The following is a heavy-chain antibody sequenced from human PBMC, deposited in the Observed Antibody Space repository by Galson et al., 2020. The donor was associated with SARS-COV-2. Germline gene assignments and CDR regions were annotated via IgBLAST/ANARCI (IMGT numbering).Heavy chain of an antibody. CDR2: INYSGSA. CDR3: ARNRQLPFDY. V-gene: IGHV4-31*03. CDR1: GDSISSGGHY. J-gene: IGHJ4*02. Sequence: SETLSLTCTVSGDSISSGGHYWSWIRQHQGKGLEWIGYINYSGSAYYNPSLKSRVIISVDTSKNQFSLKLRSVTAADSAVYFCARNRQLPFDYWGQGTLVTVSS. D-gene: IGHD1-1*01.